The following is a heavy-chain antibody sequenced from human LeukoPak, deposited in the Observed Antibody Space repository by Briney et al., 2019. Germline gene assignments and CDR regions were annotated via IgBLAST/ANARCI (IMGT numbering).Heavy chain of an antibody. Sequence: VRLCCSASGYPVTTYGISRVRQAPGHGLEWMGGMIPIFGIANSAPKFPARVTITADKSTSTTYMELSSWRAEDTDMYYCARDQRFNYYILTGYYPYCYYMDFWGKGTTVTVSS. J-gene: IGHJ6*03. CDR3: ARDQRFNYYILTGYYPYCYYMDF. V-gene: IGHV1-69*17. D-gene: IGHD3-9*01. CDR1: GYPVTTYG. CDR2: MIPIFGIA.